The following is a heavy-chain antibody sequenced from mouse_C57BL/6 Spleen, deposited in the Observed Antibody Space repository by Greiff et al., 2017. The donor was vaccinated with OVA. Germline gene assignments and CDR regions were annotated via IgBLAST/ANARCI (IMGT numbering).Heavy chain of an antibody. V-gene: IGHV1-55*01. Sequence: VQLQQSGAELVKPGASVKMSCKASGYTFTSYWITWVKQRPGQGLEWIGDIYPGSGSTNYNEKFKSKATLTVDTSCSTAYMQLSSLTSEDSAVYCCASYYGSSYVSAYWGQGTLVTVSA. CDR3: ASYYGSSYVSAY. J-gene: IGHJ3*01. D-gene: IGHD1-1*01. CDR1: GYTFTSYW. CDR2: IYPGSGST.